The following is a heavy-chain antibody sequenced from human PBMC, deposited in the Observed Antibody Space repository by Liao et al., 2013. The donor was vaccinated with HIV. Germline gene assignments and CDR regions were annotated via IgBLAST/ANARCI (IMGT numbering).Heavy chain of an antibody. CDR2: VSGSGSS. V-gene: IGHV4-59*01. Sequence: QVHLQESGPGLVKPSETLSLTCTVSGDSITSGYWGWIRQSPGKGLEWIGYVSGSGSSNHSPSLKSRVTISIDMSGSQFFLDLTALTAADTAVYYCARLRRSGKHNWGQGTLVTVSA. D-gene: IGHD3-10*01. CDR3: ARLRRSGKHN. CDR1: GDSITSGY. J-gene: IGHJ4*02.